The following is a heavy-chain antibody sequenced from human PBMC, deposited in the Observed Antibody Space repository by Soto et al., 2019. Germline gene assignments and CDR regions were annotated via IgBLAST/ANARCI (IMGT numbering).Heavy chain of an antibody. J-gene: IGHJ4*02. CDR2: ISWNSGSI. CDR3: AKAPNALYDSSGYYDY. CDR1: GFTFDDYA. V-gene: IGHV3-9*01. Sequence: AGGSLRLSCAASGFTFDDYAMHWVRQAPGKGLEWVSGISWNSGSIGYADSVKGRFTISRDNAKNSLYLQMNSLRAEDTALYYCAKAPNALYDSSGYYDYWGQGTLVTVSS. D-gene: IGHD3-22*01.